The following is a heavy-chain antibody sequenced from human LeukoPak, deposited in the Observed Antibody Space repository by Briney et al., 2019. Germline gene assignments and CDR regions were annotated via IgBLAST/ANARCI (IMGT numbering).Heavy chain of an antibody. CDR3: ASRAHCSGGSCYGNWFDP. V-gene: IGHV4-59*11. Sequence: PSETLSLTCTVSGGSISSHYWSWIRQSPGKGLEWIGYISYSGITNYNPSLKSRVTISVDTSKNHFSLRLSSVTAADTAVYYCASRAHCSGGSCYGNWFDPWGQGTLVTVSS. CDR1: GGSISSHY. CDR2: ISYSGIT. J-gene: IGHJ5*02. D-gene: IGHD2-15*01.